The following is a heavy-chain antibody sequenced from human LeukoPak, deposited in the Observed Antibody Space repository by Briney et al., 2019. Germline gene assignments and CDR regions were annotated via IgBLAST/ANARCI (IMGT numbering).Heavy chain of an antibody. J-gene: IGHJ4*02. V-gene: IGHV4-39*01. CDR1: GGSISSDSYY. CDR2: IYYSGST. D-gene: IGHD4-11*01. CDR3: ARGFRKDYNYFDY. Sequence: SETLSLTCAVSGGSISSDSYYEAWIRQPPGKGLEWIVSIYYSGSTYYNPSLKSRVIISIDTSKNQFSLKLSSVTAADTAVYYCARGFRKDYNYFDYWGQGTLVTVSS.